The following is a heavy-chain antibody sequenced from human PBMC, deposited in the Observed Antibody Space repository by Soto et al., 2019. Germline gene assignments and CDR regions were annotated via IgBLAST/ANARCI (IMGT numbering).Heavy chain of an antibody. V-gene: IGHV3-33*01. D-gene: IGHD2-15*01. CDR2: IWYDGSNK. CDR1: GFTFSSYG. CDR3: ARGSVTAFLGYCSGGSCQNWFDP. J-gene: IGHJ5*02. Sequence: GGSLRLSCAASGFTFSSYGMHWVRQAPGKGLEWVAVIWYDGSNKYYADSVKGRFTISRDNSKNTLYLQMNSLRAEDTAVYYCARGSVTAFLGYCSGGSCQNWFDPWGQGTLVTVSS.